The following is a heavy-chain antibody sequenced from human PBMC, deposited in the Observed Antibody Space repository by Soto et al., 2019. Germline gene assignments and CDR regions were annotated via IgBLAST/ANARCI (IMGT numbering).Heavy chain of an antibody. J-gene: IGHJ4*02. CDR3: ARRQWSYFDS. CDR2: TSNDGVNK. D-gene: IGHD2-15*01. Sequence: PGGSLRLSCAASGFTFSTYGMHWVRQAPGKGLEWVAVTSNDGVNKYYANSVKGRFTTSRDKNTLYLQMNSLRAEDTAVYYCARRQWSYFDSWGQGTLVTVSS. V-gene: IGHV3-30*03. CDR1: GFTFSTYG.